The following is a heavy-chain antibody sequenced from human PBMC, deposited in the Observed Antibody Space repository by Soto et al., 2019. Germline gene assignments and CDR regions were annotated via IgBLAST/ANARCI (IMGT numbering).Heavy chain of an antibody. D-gene: IGHD6-19*01. V-gene: IGHV3-23*01. CDR2: ISGSGDSA. CDR1: GFIFRDYA. J-gene: IGHJ4*02. Sequence: VQLLESGGGLVPPGGSLRLSCAASGFIFRDYAMNWVRQAPGKGLEWVSDISGSGDSARYADSVKGRFTISRDNSRDTLYLHMNSLRVDDTAVYYCGKERRGSGWSVCDFWGQGDLVTVSS. CDR3: GKERRGSGWSVCDF.